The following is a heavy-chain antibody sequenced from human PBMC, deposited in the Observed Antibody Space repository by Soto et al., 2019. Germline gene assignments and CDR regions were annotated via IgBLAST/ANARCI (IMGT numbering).Heavy chain of an antibody. J-gene: IGHJ5*02. CDR1: GFSISRSA. V-gene: IGHV3-30*03. CDR2: IAYDGSNK. CDR3: ARDLQAGTDNVNWFAP. Sequence: QVQLVESGGGVVQPGRSLRLSCAASGFSISRSAMHWVRQAPGKGLEWVAVIAYDGSNKWYADSAKGRFTISRDNTKNTVSLHISSLRGEDTAVYYCARDLQAGTDNVNWFAPWGQGTLVTVSS. D-gene: IGHD1-1*01.